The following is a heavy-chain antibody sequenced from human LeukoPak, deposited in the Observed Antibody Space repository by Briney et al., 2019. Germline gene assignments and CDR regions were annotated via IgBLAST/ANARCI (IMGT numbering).Heavy chain of an antibody. D-gene: IGHD3-22*01. J-gene: IGHJ3*01. V-gene: IGHV4-59*10. CDR2: IPAIGTT. CDR3: ARILDRDA. Sequence: GMEWIGRIPAIGTTNSNPSLKSRVIISLDTSKNQFSLRLSAVTAADTATYYCARILDRDAWGQGTLVTVSP.